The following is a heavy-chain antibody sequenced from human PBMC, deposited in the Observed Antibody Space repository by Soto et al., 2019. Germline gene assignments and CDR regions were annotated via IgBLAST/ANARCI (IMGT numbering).Heavy chain of an antibody. D-gene: IGHD3-22*01. V-gene: IGHV4-34*01. CDR3: ARGDSSGYYPHYFDY. CDR2: INHSGST. Sequence: SETLSLTCAVYGGSFSGYYWSWIRQPPGKGLEWIGEINHSGSTNYNPSLKSRVAISVDTSKNQFSLKLSSVTAADTAVYYCARGDSSGYYPHYFDYWGQGTLVTVSS. J-gene: IGHJ4*02. CDR1: GGSFSGYY.